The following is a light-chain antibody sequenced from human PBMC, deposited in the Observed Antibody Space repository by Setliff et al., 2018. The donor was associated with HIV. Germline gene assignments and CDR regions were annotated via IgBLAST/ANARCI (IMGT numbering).Light chain of an antibody. CDR3: QQHYTTPPT. CDR1: QSVLYSTNNKNY. J-gene: IGKJ1*01. Sequence: DIMMTQSPDSLAVSLGERATINCKSSQSVLYSTNNKNYLAWYQQKPGQPPKLLISWASTRESGVPDRFSASGSGTDFTLTIGNLQAEDVAVYYCQQHYTTPPTVGQGTKVDIK. CDR2: WAS. V-gene: IGKV4-1*01.